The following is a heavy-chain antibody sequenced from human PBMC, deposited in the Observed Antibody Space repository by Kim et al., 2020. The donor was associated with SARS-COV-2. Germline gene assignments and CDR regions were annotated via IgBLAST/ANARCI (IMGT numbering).Heavy chain of an antibody. V-gene: IGHV4-59*01. CDR3: ARDRYCSGGSCSTRTWYYYGMEV. J-gene: IGHJ6*02. CDR2: IYYSGST. D-gene: IGHD2-15*01. Sequence: SETLSLTCTVSGGSISSYYWSWIRQPPGKGLEWIGYIYYSGSTNYNPSLKSRVTISVDTSKNQFSLKLSSVTAADTAVYYCARDRYCSGGSCSTRTWYYYGMEVWGQGTTVTVSS. CDR1: GGSISSYY.